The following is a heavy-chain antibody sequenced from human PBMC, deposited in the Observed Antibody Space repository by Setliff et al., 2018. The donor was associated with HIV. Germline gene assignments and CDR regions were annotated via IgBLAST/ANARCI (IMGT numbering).Heavy chain of an antibody. V-gene: IGHV3-21*01. J-gene: IGHJ6*02. CDR3: ARSEKYCSSTRCFRGYYGMDV. CDR2: ISSSSYYI. Sequence: PGGSLRLSCAASGFTFSSYTMNWVRQAPGKGLEWVSSISSSSYYIYYADSVKGRFTISRDNAKNSLFLEMNSLRAEDTAVYYCARSEKYCSSTRCFRGYYGMDVWGQGTTVTVSS. D-gene: IGHD2-2*01. CDR1: GFTFSSYT.